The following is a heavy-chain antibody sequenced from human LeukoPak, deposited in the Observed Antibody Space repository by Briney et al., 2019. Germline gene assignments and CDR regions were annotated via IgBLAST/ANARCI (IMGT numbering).Heavy chain of an antibody. CDR3: ARQIVVVVAATPGDAFDI. Sequence: PGRSLRLSCAASGFTFNTYALHWIRQAPGKGLEWVSYISSSGSTIYYADSVKGRFTISRDNAKNSLYLQMNSLRAEDTAVYYCARQIVVVVAATPGDAFDIWGQGTMVTVSS. CDR1: GFTFNTYA. D-gene: IGHD2-15*01. CDR2: ISSSGSTI. V-gene: IGHV3-48*03. J-gene: IGHJ3*02.